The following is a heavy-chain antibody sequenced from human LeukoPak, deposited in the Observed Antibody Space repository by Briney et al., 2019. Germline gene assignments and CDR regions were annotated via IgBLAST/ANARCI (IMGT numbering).Heavy chain of an antibody. CDR2: ISYSGST. CDR3: ARHLSQGDGTKRGFYY. Sequence: PSETLSLTCTVSGGSISSRPYDWGWIRQPPGKGLEYIGSISYSGSTYYNPSLRSRVTISVDTSSNQFSLKLSSVTAADTAVYYCARHLSQGDGTKRGFYYWGQGTPVTVSS. J-gene: IGHJ4*02. V-gene: IGHV4-39*01. D-gene: IGHD5-24*01. CDR1: GGSISSRPYD.